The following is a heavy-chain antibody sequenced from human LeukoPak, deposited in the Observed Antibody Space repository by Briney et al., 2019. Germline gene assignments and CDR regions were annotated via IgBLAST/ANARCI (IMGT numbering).Heavy chain of an antibody. CDR1: GGSISSNY. CDR3: ARGRRITMIVDY. CDR2: IYSGGST. V-gene: IGHV3-53*01. Sequence: ETLSLTCTVSGGSISSNYMSWVRQAPGKGLEWVSVIYSGGSTYYADSVKGRFTISRDNSKNTLYLQMNSLRAEDTAVYYCARGRRITMIVDYWGQGTLVTVSS. D-gene: IGHD3-22*01. J-gene: IGHJ4*02.